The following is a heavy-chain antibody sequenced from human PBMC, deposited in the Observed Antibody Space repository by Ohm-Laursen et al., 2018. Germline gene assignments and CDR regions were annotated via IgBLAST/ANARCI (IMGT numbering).Heavy chain of an antibody. CDR1: GGSISSGGYY. D-gene: IGHD2-2*01. V-gene: IGHV4-31*03. CDR3: ARVYCSSTRCSNYFDY. Sequence: TLSLTCTVSGGSISSGGYYWSWIRQHPGKGLEWIGFIYDSGSTYYNPSLKSRVSISVDTSKNQFSLKLSSVTAADTAVYYCARVYCSSTRCSNYFDYWGQGTLVTVSS. CDR2: IYDSGST. J-gene: IGHJ4*02.